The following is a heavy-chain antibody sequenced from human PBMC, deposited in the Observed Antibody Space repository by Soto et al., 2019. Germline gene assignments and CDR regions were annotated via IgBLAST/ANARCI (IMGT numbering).Heavy chain of an antibody. CDR3: ARDFRWYSGYDVGGYFDY. V-gene: IGHV4-59*01. CDR1: GGSISSYY. CDR2: IYYSGST. J-gene: IGHJ4*02. Sequence: SETLSLTCTVSGGSISSYYWSWIRQPPGKGLEWIGYIYYSGSTNYNPSLKSRVTISVDTSKNQFSLKLSSVTAADTAVYYCARDFRWYSGYDVGGYFDYWGQGTLVTVSS. D-gene: IGHD5-12*01.